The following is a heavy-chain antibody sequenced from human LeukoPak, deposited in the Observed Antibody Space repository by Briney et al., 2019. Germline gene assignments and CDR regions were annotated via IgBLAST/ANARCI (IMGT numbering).Heavy chain of an antibody. D-gene: IGHD3-22*01. CDR1: GGSISSYY. Sequence: PSETLSLTCTVSGGSISSYYWSWIRQPPGKGLEWIGYIYYSGSTNYNPSLKSRVTISVDTSKKQFSLKLSSVTAADTAVYYCATYYYDSSSYQKWFDPWGQGTLVTVS. CDR2: IYYSGST. CDR3: ATYYYDSSSYQKWFDP. V-gene: IGHV4-59*01. J-gene: IGHJ5*02.